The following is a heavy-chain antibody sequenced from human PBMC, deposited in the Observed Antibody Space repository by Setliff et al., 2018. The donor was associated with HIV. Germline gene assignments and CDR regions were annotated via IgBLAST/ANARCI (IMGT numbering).Heavy chain of an antibody. D-gene: IGHD6-13*01. Sequence: GASVKVSCKASGVTLSNYAVNWVRQAPGGGLEWMGEIIPMFHRTQYAQRFQGRVTFTTDESTNIAYMDMSSLRSDDTGIYYCARGRMAAAGMFIPRALDYWGRGTLVTVSS. CDR1: GVTLSNYA. CDR3: ARGRMAAAGMFIPRALDY. CDR2: IIPMFHRT. V-gene: IGHV1-69*05. J-gene: IGHJ4*03.